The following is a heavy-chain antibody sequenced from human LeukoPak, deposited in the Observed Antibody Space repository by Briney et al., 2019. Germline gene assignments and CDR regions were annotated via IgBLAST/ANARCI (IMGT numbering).Heavy chain of an antibody. D-gene: IGHD2-8*01. Sequence: ASVKVSCEASGYTFTGYYMHWVRQAPGQGLEWMGWINPNSGGTNYAQKFQGRVTMTRDTPISTAYMELSRLRSDDTAVYYCARPLLPYCTNGVCYEAGRLWFDPWGQGTLVTVSS. CDR1: GYTFTGYY. CDR3: ARPLLPYCTNGVCYEAGRLWFDP. V-gene: IGHV1-2*02. CDR2: INPNSGGT. J-gene: IGHJ5*02.